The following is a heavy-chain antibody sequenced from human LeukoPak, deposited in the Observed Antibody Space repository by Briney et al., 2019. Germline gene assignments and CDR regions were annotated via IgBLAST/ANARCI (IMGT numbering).Heavy chain of an antibody. CDR2: ISYDGSNK. CDR3: VAQPTADSSGYYYFGY. Sequence: GGSLRLSCAASGFTFSSYAMHWDRQAPGKGLEWVAVISYDGSNKYYADSVKGRFTISRDNSKNTLYLQMNSLRAEDTAVYYCVAQPTADSSGYYYFGYWGQGTLVTVSS. J-gene: IGHJ4*02. D-gene: IGHD3-22*01. V-gene: IGHV3-30*04. CDR1: GFTFSSYA.